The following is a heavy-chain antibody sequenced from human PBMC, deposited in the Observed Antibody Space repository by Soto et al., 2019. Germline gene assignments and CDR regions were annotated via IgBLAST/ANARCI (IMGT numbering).Heavy chain of an antibody. D-gene: IGHD3-3*02. CDR2: ISWNSGTT. CDR3: PKHVNIFAVVNRHAFDR. Sequence: SLRLSGAASGFRFGNYSMHWVRQAPGKGLEWVSRISWNSGTTDYADSVKGRFTIYRDNAKNSLYLQMNSLRIEDTALYYCPKHVNIFAVVNRHAFDRCGQRTLVTVSS. V-gene: IGHV3-9*01. CDR1: GFRFGNYS. J-gene: IGHJ4*01.